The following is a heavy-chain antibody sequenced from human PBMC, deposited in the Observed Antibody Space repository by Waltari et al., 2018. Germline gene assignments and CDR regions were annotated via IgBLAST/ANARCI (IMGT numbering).Heavy chain of an antibody. D-gene: IGHD6-13*01. Sequence: EVQWVESGGGLVQPGRSLRVSGAASGFTFDDYAMHWFRQGPGKGLEWVAGISWNSCWIGYADSVKGRFTISRDNAKNSLHLQMNSLRAEDMALYYCTKDVTAAGSAQFDYWGQGTLVSVSS. J-gene: IGHJ4*02. CDR3: TKDVTAAGSAQFDY. V-gene: IGHV3-9*03. CDR2: ISWNSCWI. CDR1: GFTFDDYA.